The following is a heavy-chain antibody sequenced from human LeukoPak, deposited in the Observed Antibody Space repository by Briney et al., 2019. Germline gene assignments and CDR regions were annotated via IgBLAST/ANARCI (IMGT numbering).Heavy chain of an antibody. CDR1: GGSMSTYY. V-gene: IGHV4-59*01. Sequence: PSETLSLTCTVSGGSMSTYYWTWIRQPPGKGLEWIGFIYYTGSTNYNPSLKSRVTISVDTSKNQFSLKLSSVTAADTAVYYCAGMRITTPTVRTLDYWGQGTLVTGSS. CDR2: IYYTGST. J-gene: IGHJ4*02. CDR3: AGMRITTPTVRTLDY. D-gene: IGHD1-14*01.